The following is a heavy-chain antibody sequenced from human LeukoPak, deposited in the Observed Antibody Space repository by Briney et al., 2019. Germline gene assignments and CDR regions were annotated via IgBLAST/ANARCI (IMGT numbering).Heavy chain of an antibody. Sequence: GGSLRLSCAASGFTFDDYAMHWVRQAPGKGLEWVSGISWNSGSIGYADSVKGRFTISRDNAENSLYLQMNSLRAEDTALYYCAKDINPSFYFYFMDVWGKGTTVTVSS. CDR1: GFTFDDYA. V-gene: IGHV3-9*01. CDR2: ISWNSGSI. D-gene: IGHD1-14*01. CDR3: AKDINPSFYFYFMDV. J-gene: IGHJ6*03.